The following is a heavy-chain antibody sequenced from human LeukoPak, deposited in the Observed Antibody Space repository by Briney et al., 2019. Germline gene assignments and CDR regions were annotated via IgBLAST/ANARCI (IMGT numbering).Heavy chain of an antibody. CDR1: GGSISSRSYY. V-gene: IGHV4-39*01. J-gene: IGHJ5*02. CDR3: ARHPLKAYVSDWFDP. CDR2: IFYSGST. Sequence: SEALSLTCTVSGGSISSRSYYWGWLRQPPGKGLEWIASIFYSGSTYHNPSLKSRVTISVDTSKSQFSLKLSSVTAADTAVYFCARHPLKAYVSDWFDPWGQGTLVTVSS. D-gene: IGHD3-10*02.